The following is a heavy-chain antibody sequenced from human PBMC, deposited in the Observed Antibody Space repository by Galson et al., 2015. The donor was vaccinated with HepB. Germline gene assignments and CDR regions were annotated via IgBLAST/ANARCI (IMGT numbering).Heavy chain of an antibody. CDR3: ARSIRLSIAAAGTGFDY. V-gene: IGHV1-46*03. Sequence: SVKVSCKASGYTSTSYYMHWVRQAPGQGLEWMGIINPSGGSTSYAQKFQGRVTMTRDTSTSTVYMELSSLRSEDTAVNYCARSIRLSIAAAGTGFDYWGQGTLVTVSS. D-gene: IGHD6-13*01. CDR2: INPSGGST. J-gene: IGHJ4*02. CDR1: GYTSTSYY.